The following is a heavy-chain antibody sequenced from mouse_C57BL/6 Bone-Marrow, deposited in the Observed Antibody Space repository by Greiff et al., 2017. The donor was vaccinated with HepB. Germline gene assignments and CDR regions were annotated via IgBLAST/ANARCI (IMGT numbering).Heavy chain of an antibody. Sequence: ESGPGLVKPSQSLSLTCSVTGYSITSGYYWNWIRQFPGNKLEWMGYISYDGSNNYNPSLKNRISITRDTSKNQFFLKLNSVTTEDTATYYCAREGLYDGYFYFDYWGQGTTLTVSS. V-gene: IGHV3-6*01. CDR1: GYSITSGYY. D-gene: IGHD2-3*01. CDR3: AREGLYDGYFYFDY. J-gene: IGHJ2*01. CDR2: ISYDGSN.